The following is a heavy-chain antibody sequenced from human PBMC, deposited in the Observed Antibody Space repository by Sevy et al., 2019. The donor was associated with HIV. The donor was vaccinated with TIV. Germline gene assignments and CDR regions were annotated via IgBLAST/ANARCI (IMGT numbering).Heavy chain of an antibody. D-gene: IGHD6-6*01. CDR2: INPSGGSK. Sequence: ASVKVSCKASGYTFTSYYTHWVRQAPGQGLEWMGIINPSGGSKSYAQKLQGRVTITRDTSTSTVYMELSSLRSEETAVYYCAREGSSSAKFTWFDPWGQGTLVTVSS. J-gene: IGHJ5*02. CDR3: AREGSSSAKFTWFDP. V-gene: IGHV1-46*03. CDR1: GYTFTSYY.